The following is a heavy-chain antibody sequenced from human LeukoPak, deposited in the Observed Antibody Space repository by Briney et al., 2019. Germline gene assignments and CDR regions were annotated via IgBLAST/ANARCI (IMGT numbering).Heavy chain of an antibody. J-gene: IGHJ5*02. CDR2: FYYSGNT. CDR1: GGSISGSY. CDR3: ARDPPRDNFSDP. Sequence: SETLSLTCTVSGGSISGSYWSWIRQPPGKGLEWIGSFYYSGNTNYNPSLKSRVTISVDTSKNQFSLNLSSVTAADTAVYYCARDPPRDNFSDPWGQGTLVTVSS. V-gene: IGHV4-59*01. D-gene: IGHD5-24*01.